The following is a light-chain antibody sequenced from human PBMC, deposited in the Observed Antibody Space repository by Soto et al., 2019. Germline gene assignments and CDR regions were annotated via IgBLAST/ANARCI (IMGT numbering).Light chain of an antibody. CDR1: SSDVGSYNL. V-gene: IGLV2-23*02. CDR3: CSYGGSYV. J-gene: IGLJ1*01. CDR2: EVS. Sequence: QSALTQPASVSGSPGQSITISCTGTSSDVGSYNLVSWYQQHPGKAPKVMIYEVSKRPSGVSNPFSGSKSGNTASLTISGLQAEDEADYYCCSYGGSYVFGTGTKLTVL.